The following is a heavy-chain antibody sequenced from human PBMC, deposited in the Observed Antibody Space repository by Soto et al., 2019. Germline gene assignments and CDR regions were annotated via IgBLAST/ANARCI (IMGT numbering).Heavy chain of an antibody. CDR2: IIPILGIA. V-gene: IGHV1-69*02. J-gene: IGHJ5*02. Sequence: QVQLVQSGAEVKKPGSSVKVSCKASGGTFSSYTISWVRQAPGQGLEWMGRIIPILGIANYAQKFQGRVTSTADKSTSTAYMELSSLRSEDTAVYYCAESPNRNWFDPWGQGTLVTVSS. CDR3: AESPNRNWFDP. CDR1: GGTFSSYT.